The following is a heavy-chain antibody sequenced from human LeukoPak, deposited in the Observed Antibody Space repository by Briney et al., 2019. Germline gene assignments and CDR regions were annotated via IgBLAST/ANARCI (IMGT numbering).Heavy chain of an antibody. CDR3: TREGIYDSSGYPDY. CDR1: GFTFGDYA. CDR2: IRSKAYGGTT. D-gene: IGHD3-22*01. Sequence: KPGRSLRLSCTASGFTFGDYAMSWFRQAPGKGLEWVGFIRSKAYGGTTEYAASVKGRFTISRDDSKSIAYLQMNSLKTEDTAVYYCTREGIYDSSGYPDYWGQGTLVTVSS. J-gene: IGHJ4*02. V-gene: IGHV3-49*05.